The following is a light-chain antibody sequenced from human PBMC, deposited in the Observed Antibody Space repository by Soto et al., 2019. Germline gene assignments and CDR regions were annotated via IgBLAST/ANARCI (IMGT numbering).Light chain of an antibody. V-gene: IGLV6-57*04. CDR1: SGSIAINY. Sequence: NFMLTQPHSVSESPGKTVTISCTRSSGSIAINYVQWYQQRPGSAPTTVIYEDNQRPSGVPDRFSGSIDSSSNSASLTISGLKTEDEADYYCQSYDSSTVVFGGWTKLTVL. CDR2: EDN. J-gene: IGLJ2*01. CDR3: QSYDSSTVV.